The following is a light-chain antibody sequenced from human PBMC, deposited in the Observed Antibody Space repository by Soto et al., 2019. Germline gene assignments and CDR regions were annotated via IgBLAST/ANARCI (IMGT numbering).Light chain of an antibody. V-gene: IGKV3-20*01. CDR3: QQYGSSPRT. J-gene: IGKJ1*01. Sequence: EIVLTQSPGTLSLSPGERATLSCRASQSVSNNYLAWYQQKPGQAPRLLIYGASSRATGIPDRFSGSGSGKEFTLTISRLEPEDFAVFYCQQYGSSPRTFGQGTRVEI. CDR2: GAS. CDR1: QSVSNNY.